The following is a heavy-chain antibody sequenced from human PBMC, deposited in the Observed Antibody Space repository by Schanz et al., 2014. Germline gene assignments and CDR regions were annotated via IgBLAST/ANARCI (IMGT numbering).Heavy chain of an antibody. V-gene: IGHV3-23*01. CDR3: AASSGWHPSTDY. Sequence: EVQLLESGGGLVQPGGSLRLSCAASGFTFSSYAMSWVRQAPGKGLEWVSRINGDGSRTAYADSVKGRFTISRDNAKNTLYLQMNSLRAEDTAVYYCAASSGWHPSTDYWGQGTLVTVSS. CDR2: INGDGSRT. CDR1: GFTFSSYA. J-gene: IGHJ4*02. D-gene: IGHD6-19*01.